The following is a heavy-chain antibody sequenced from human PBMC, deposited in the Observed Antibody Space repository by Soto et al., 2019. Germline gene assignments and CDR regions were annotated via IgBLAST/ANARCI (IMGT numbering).Heavy chain of an antibody. CDR2: ISSGSTYI. J-gene: IGHJ4*02. CDR1: GFTFSNYR. Sequence: GGSLRLSCAASGFTFSNYRMNWVRQAPGKGLEWVSSISSGSTYIYYADSLKGRFTISRDNAKNSLYLQMNSLRVEDTAVYYCVRDLRYCTGASCYPNFDYWGQGTRVTVPQ. CDR3: VRDLRYCTGASCYPNFDY. V-gene: IGHV3-21*01. D-gene: IGHD2-15*01.